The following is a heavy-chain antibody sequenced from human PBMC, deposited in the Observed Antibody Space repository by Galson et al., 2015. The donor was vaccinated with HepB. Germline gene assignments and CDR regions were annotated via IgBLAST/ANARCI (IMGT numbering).Heavy chain of an antibody. CDR2: TSYRSKWNN. J-gene: IGHJ4*02. CDR1: GDSVSSNNVA. D-gene: IGHD3-16*01. V-gene: IGHV6-1*01. Sequence: CAISGDSVSSNNVAWNWIRQSPSRGLEWLGRTSYRSKWNNEYEISVKSRITVNTDIYKNQFSLQLNSVTPEDSGVYFCARGRRFSFDYWGQGTLVTVSS. CDR3: ARGRRFSFDY.